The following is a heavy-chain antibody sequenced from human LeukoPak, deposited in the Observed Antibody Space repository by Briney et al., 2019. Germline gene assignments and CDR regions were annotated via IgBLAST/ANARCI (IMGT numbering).Heavy chain of an antibody. D-gene: IGHD3-10*01. Sequence: SETLSLTCTVSGGSISSSPYYWGWIRQPPGKGLQWIGSIYYSGSTYYNPSLKSRVTISRDTSKNQFSLNLSSVTAADTAVYYCARASITRVAFDIWGQGTMVTVSS. CDR2: IYYSGST. J-gene: IGHJ3*02. V-gene: IGHV4-39*07. CDR1: GGSISSSPYY. CDR3: ARASITRVAFDI.